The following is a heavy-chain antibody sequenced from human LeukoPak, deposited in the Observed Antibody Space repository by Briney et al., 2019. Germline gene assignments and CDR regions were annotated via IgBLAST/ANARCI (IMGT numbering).Heavy chain of an antibody. Sequence: SETLSLTCTVSGGSISSYYWSWIRQPAVKGLEWIGRIYTSGSTNYNPSLKSRVTMSVDTSKNQFSLKLSSVTAADTAVYYCAAEYYDFWSGYWAHQTGNWFDPWGQGTLVTVSS. V-gene: IGHV4-4*07. CDR2: IYTSGST. CDR3: AAEYYDFWSGYWAHQTGNWFDP. J-gene: IGHJ5*02. CDR1: GGSISSYY. D-gene: IGHD3-3*01.